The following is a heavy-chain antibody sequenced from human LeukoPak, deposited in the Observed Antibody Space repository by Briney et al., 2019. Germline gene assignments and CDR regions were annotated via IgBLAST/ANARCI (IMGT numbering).Heavy chain of an antibody. Sequence: GGSLRLSCAASGFTFSSYSMNWVRQAPGKGVEWVSSISSSSCYIYYADSVKGRFTISRDNAKNSLYLQMNSLRAEDTAVYYCARDRYYYDSSGYPYYFDYWGQGTLVTVSS. V-gene: IGHV3-21*01. D-gene: IGHD3-22*01. CDR2: ISSSSCYI. CDR3: ARDRYYYDSSGYPYYFDY. J-gene: IGHJ4*02. CDR1: GFTFSSYS.